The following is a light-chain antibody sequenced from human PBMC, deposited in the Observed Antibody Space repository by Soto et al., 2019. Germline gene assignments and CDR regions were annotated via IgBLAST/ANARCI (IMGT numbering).Light chain of an antibody. J-gene: IGKJ1*01. CDR2: GAS. CDR3: QQYHTSPLT. V-gene: IGKV3-20*01. Sequence: IVLTQSPGTRSLSPGERATFSCRASQSVSSSYIAWYQQKRGQAPRRLIYGASIRATGIPDRFSGSGSGTDFTLTISRLEPEDFALYYCQQYHTSPLTFGQGTKVDIK. CDR1: QSVSSSY.